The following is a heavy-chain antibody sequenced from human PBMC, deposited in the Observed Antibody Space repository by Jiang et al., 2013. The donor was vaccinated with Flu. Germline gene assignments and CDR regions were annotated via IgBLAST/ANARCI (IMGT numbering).Heavy chain of an antibody. Sequence: LVKPGGSLRLSCAASGFTFSDYYMSWIRQAPGKGLEWISYISSRGSSTHYADSVKGRFTISRDNARNSLYLHMNSLRAEDTAVYYCARSGSPYSSSSSPFDYWGQGILVTVSS. CDR1: GFTFSDYY. J-gene: IGHJ4*02. CDR2: ISSRGSST. CDR3: ARSGSPYSSSSSPFDY. V-gene: IGHV3-11*01. D-gene: IGHD6-6*01.